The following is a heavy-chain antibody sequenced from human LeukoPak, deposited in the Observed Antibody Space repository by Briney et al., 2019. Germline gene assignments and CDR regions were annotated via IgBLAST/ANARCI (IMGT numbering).Heavy chain of an antibody. V-gene: IGHV4-59*08. Sequence: LETLSLTCTVSGGSISRYYWSYMWQPPGQGLEWIGHLYYSGSTNYNPPLKSRVTISVDTSKNQYSLKLSSVTAADTAVYYCARHGYCSGGTCYSNYYYGMDVWGQGTTVTVSS. CDR2: LYYSGST. J-gene: IGHJ6*02. CDR1: GGSISRYY. D-gene: IGHD2-15*01. CDR3: ARHGYCSGGTCYSNYYYGMDV.